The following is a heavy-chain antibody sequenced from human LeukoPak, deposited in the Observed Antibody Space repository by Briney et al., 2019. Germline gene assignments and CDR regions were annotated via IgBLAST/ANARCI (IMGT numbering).Heavy chain of an antibody. V-gene: IGHV3-53*01. CDR1: GFTVSTHY. J-gene: IGHJ4*02. CDR3: ASDPTTRQQLFY. D-gene: IGHD6-13*01. Sequence: PGGSLRLSCAASGFTVSTHYVTWVRQAPGKGPEWVSVIYADGRTFYADSVKGRFALSRDNSRNTLYLQMSSLRAEDTAVYYCASDPTTRQQLFYWGQGTLVTVSS. CDR2: IYADGRT.